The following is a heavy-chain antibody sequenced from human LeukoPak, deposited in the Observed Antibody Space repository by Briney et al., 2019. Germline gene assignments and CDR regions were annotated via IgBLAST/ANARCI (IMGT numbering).Heavy chain of an antibody. V-gene: IGHV1-18*04. CDR1: GYTFTGYY. CDR2: ISAYNGNT. D-gene: IGHD6-13*01. CDR3: ARFSSSRDY. Sequence: ASVKVSCKASGYTFTGYYMHWVRQAPGQGLEWMGWISAYNGNTNYAQKLQGRVTMTTDTSTSTAYMELRSLRSDDTAVYYCARFSSSRDYWGQGTLVTVSS. J-gene: IGHJ4*02.